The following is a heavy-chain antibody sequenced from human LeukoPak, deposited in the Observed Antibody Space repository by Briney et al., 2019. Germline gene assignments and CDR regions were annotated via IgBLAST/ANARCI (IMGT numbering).Heavy chain of an antibody. CDR1: GFTFDDYA. D-gene: IGHD6-19*01. V-gene: IGHV3-9*01. J-gene: IGHJ4*02. CDR3: AKRRGIAVAGTAKDYFDY. CDR2: ISWNSGSI. Sequence: GGSLRLSCAASGFTFDDYAMHWVRQAPGKGLEWVSGISWNSGSIGYADSVKGRFTISRDNSKNTLYLQMNSLRAEDTAVYYCAKRRGIAVAGTAKDYFDYWGQGTLVTVSS.